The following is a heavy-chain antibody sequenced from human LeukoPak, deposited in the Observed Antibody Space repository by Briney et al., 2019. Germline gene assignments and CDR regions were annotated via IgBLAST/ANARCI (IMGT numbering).Heavy chain of an antibody. V-gene: IGHV3-30-3*01. CDR1: GFTFSSYA. J-gene: IGHJ4*02. CDR2: ISYDGSNK. CDR3: ARAWHNDYDLNY. Sequence: PGGSLRLSCAASGFTFSSYAMHWVRQAPGKGLEWVAVISYDGSNKYYADSVKGRFTISRDNSKNTLYLQMNSLRAEDTAVYYCARAWHNDYDLNYWGQGTMVTVSS. D-gene: IGHD5-12*01.